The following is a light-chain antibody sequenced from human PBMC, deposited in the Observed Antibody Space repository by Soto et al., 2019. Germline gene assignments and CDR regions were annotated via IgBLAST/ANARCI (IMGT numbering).Light chain of an antibody. CDR2: GAS. J-gene: IGKJ2*01. CDR1: QSVTTQ. Sequence: IVLTQSPGTLSLSPGETATLSCRASQSVTTQLAWYQQKRGRAPRLIIHGASRRATGIPDRISGSGSGTDFTLTISRVEPEDVAVYYCQQFTDSPPEYTFGLGTKLEIK. CDR3: QQFTDSPPEYT. V-gene: IGKV3-20*01.